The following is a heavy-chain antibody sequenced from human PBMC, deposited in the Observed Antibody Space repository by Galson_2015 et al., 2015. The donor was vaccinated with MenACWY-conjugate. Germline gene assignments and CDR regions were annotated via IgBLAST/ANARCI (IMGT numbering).Heavy chain of an antibody. J-gene: IGHJ4*02. CDR2: ISHDGTKE. CDR1: GFSFRSYT. V-gene: IGHV3-30*10. CDR3: ASGSTWQQLSSPFDY. Sequence: SLRLSCAASGFSFRSYTMHRVRRTPREGLQWVASISHDGTKEYYTDVVKGRFAISRDNSRNTLSLEMNSLRSDDTAIYHCASGSTWQQLSSPFDYWGQGNLVSVSS. D-gene: IGHD5-24*01.